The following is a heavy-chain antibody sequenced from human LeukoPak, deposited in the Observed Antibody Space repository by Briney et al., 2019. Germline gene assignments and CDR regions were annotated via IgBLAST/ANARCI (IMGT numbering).Heavy chain of an antibody. D-gene: IGHD6-19*01. V-gene: IGHV3-66*02. CDR2: IYSGGST. CDR1: GFTVSSNY. J-gene: IGHJ4*02. Sequence: GGSLRLSCAASGFTVSSNYMSWVRQAPGKGLEWVSVIYSGGSTYYADSVKGRFTISRDNSKNTLYLQMNSLRAEDTAVYYCARALSGWYHGYYFDYWGQGTLVTVSS. CDR3: ARALSGWYHGYYFDY.